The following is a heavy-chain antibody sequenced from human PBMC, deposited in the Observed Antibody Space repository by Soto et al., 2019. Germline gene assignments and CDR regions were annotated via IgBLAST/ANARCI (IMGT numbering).Heavy chain of an antibody. CDR3: AKDHIVVVVTAAFDI. Sequence: EVQLVESGGGLVQPGRSLRLSCAASGFTFDDYAMHWVRQAPGKGLEWVSGISWNSGSIGYADSVKGRFTISRDNAKNSLYLQMNSLRAEDTALYYCAKDHIVVVVTAAFDIWGQGTMVTVSS. V-gene: IGHV3-9*01. D-gene: IGHD2-21*02. J-gene: IGHJ3*02. CDR1: GFTFDDYA. CDR2: ISWNSGSI.